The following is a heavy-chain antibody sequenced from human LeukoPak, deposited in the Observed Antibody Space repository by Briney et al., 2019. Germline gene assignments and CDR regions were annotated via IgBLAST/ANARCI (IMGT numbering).Heavy chain of an antibody. J-gene: IGHJ4*02. CDR3: AKDRDGYNFPGY. Sequence: GGSLRLSCAASGYTFSSYGMHWVRQAPAKGLEWVAVIWYDGSNKYYADSVKGRFTISRDNSKNTLYLQMNSLRAEDTAVYYCAKDRDGYNFPGYWGQGTLVTVSS. V-gene: IGHV3-33*06. CDR1: GYTFSSYG. D-gene: IGHD5-24*01. CDR2: IWYDGSNK.